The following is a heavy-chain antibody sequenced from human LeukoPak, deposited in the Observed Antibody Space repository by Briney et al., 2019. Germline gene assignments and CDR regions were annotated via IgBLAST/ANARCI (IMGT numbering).Heavy chain of an antibody. V-gene: IGHV3-30-3*01. CDR1: GFIFSAHA. Sequence: GGSLRLSCAASGFIFSAHAMHWVRQPPGKGLEWVAVISFDGSNKYYADSVKGRFTISRDNSKNTLYLQMNSLRAEDTAVYYCAREELGSSLGFDPWGQGTLVTVSS. CDR3: AREELGSSLGFDP. J-gene: IGHJ5*02. CDR2: ISFDGSNK. D-gene: IGHD3-16*01.